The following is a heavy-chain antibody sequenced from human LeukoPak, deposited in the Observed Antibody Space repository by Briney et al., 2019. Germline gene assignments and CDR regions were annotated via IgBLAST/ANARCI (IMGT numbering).Heavy chain of an antibody. CDR1: GFTFSSYG. CDR2: IWYDGSNK. J-gene: IGHJ4*02. Sequence: PGGSLRLSCAASGFTFSSYGMHWVRQAPGKGLEWVAVIWYDGSNKYYADSVKGRFTISRDNSKNTLYLQMNSLRAEDTAVYYCAREVEYSSSSWHPGFDYWGQGTLVTVSS. V-gene: IGHV3-33*01. D-gene: IGHD6-6*01. CDR3: AREVEYSSSSWHPGFDY.